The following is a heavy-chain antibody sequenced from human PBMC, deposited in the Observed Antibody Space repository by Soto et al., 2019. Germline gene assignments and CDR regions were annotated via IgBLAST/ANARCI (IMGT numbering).Heavy chain of an antibody. CDR3: AREKRPAAIGNWFDP. J-gene: IGHJ5*02. Sequence: GGSLRLSCAASGFTFSSYSMNWVRQAPGKGLEWVSYISSSSSTIYYADSVKGRFTISRDNAKNALYLQMNSLRDEDTVVYYCAREKRPAAIGNWFDPWGQGTLVTVSS. CDR2: ISSSSSTI. CDR1: GFTFSSYS. V-gene: IGHV3-48*02. D-gene: IGHD2-2*02.